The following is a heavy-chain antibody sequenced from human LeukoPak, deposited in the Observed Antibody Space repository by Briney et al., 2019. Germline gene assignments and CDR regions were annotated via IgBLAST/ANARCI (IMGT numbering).Heavy chain of an antibody. CDR3: ARHTQQWAPFDY. V-gene: IGHV4-59*01. Sequence: PSETLSLTCTVSGGSISSYYWSWIRQPPGKGLEWIGYIYYSGSTNYNPSLKSRVTISVDTSKNQFSLKLSSVTAADTAVYYCARHTQQWAPFDYWGQGTLVTVSS. CDR2: IYYSGST. J-gene: IGHJ4*02. CDR1: GGSISSYY. D-gene: IGHD6-19*01.